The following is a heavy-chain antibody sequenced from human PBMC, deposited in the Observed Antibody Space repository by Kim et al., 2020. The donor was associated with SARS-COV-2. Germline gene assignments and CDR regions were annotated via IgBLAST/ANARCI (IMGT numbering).Heavy chain of an antibody. Sequence: GGSLRLSCAASGFTFSSYGMSWVRQAPGKGLEWVSGLSRSSTDTYYADSVKGRFTISRDNSKNTLYLQMNSLRAEDTALYYCAKNLRYFDYWGQGTLVTV. CDR3: AKNLRYFDY. D-gene: IGHD3-16*01. J-gene: IGHJ4*02. V-gene: IGHV3-23*01. CDR1: GFTFSSYG. CDR2: LSRSSTDT.